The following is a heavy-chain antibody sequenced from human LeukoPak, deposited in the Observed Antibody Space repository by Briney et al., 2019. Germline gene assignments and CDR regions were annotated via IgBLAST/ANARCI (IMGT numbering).Heavy chain of an antibody. CDR2: ISYGGSNK. CDR1: GFTLSSYA. V-gene: IGHV3-30-3*01. J-gene: IGHJ6*02. CDR3: ARDFQTDYYGMDV. Sequence: GGSLRLSCAASGFTLSSYAMHWVRQAPGKGLEWVAVISYGGSNKYYADSVKGRFTISRDNSKNTLYLQMNSLRAEDTAVYYCARDFQTDYYGMDVWGQGTTVTVSS.